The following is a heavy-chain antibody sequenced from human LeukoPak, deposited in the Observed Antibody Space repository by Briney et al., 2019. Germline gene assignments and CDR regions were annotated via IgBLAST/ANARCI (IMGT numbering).Heavy chain of an antibody. CDR1: GFTFDDYA. J-gene: IGHJ4*02. D-gene: IGHD5-12*01. V-gene: IGHV3-43D*04. CDR3: ANEGHSRYDGY. Sequence: GGSLRLSCAASGFTFDDYAMHWVRQAPGKGLEWVSLISWDGGSTYYADSVKGRFTISRDNSKNSLYLQMNSLRAEDTALYYCANEGHSRYDGYWGQGTLVTVSS. CDR2: ISWDGGST.